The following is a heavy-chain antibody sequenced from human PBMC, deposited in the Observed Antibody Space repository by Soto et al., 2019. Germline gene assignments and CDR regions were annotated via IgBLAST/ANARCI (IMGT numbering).Heavy chain of an antibody. CDR2: ISGSGGST. D-gene: IGHD3-22*01. Sequence: GGSLRLSCAASGSTFSSYAMSWVRQAPGKGLEWVSAISGSGGSTYYADSVKGRFTISRDNSKNTLYLQMNSLRAEDTAVYYCAKGITMIVVSWFDPWGQGTLVTVSS. CDR1: GSTFSSYA. J-gene: IGHJ5*02. V-gene: IGHV3-23*01. CDR3: AKGITMIVVSWFDP.